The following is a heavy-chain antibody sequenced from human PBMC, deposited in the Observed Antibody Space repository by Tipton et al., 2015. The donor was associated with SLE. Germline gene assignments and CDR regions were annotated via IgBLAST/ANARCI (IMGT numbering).Heavy chain of an antibody. V-gene: IGHV4-31*03. CDR1: GGSISSGGYY. Sequence: GLVKPSETSSLTCTVSGGSISSGGYYWSWIRQHPGKGLEWIGYIYYSGSTYYNPSLKSRVTISVDTSKNQFSLKLSSVTAADTAVYYCARGGGFWSGPLDYWGQGTLVTVSS. CDR2: IYYSGST. CDR3: ARGGGFWSGPLDY. D-gene: IGHD3-3*01. J-gene: IGHJ4*02.